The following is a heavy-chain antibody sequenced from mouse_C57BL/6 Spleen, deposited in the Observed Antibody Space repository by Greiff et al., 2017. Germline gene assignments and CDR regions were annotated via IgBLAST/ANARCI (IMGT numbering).Heavy chain of an antibody. CDR3: TGIYYGNGAWYFAV. D-gene: IGHD2-1*01. V-gene: IGHV6-3*01. Sequence: EVQLVESGGGLVQPGGSMKLSCVASGFTISNYWMNWVRQSPEKWLEWVAQIRLKSDNYATHSAESVKERFTISRDDSTSSVSLQMNNLCAEGTGIYYCTGIYYGNGAWYFAVWGTGTTVTDSS. J-gene: IGHJ1*03. CDR1: GFTISNYW. CDR2: IRLKSDNYAT.